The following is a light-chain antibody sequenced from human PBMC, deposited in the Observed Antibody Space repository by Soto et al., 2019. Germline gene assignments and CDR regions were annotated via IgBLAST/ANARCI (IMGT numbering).Light chain of an antibody. V-gene: IGLV2-11*01. CDR1: SSDVGGYNY. CDR2: DVD. CDR3: CSYAGTFTYV. Sequence: QSALTQPRSVSGSPGQSVTIACTGSSSDVGGYNYVSWYQQDPGKAPKVIIYDVDQRPSGVPDRFPGSRSDNTASLTISGLQAEDEADYYCCSYAGTFTYVFGTRTKVTVL. J-gene: IGLJ1*01.